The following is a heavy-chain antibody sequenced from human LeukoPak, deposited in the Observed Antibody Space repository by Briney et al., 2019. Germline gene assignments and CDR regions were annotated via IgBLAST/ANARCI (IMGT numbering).Heavy chain of an antibody. V-gene: IGHV3-7*01. CDR1: GFTFSSYW. Sequence: GGSLRLSCAASGFTFSSYWMSWVRQAPGKGLEWVANIKRDGSDKYYVGSVEGRFTISRDNDKNSLYLQMSSLRAEDTAIYYCARALYNRGWYPDYFDSWGQGALVTVSS. CDR3: ARALYNRGWYPDYFDS. J-gene: IGHJ4*02. D-gene: IGHD6-19*01. CDR2: IKRDGSDK.